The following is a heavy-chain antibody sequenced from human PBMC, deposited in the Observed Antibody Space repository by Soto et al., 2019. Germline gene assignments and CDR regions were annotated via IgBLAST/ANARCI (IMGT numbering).Heavy chain of an antibody. CDR1: GFSISRYY. CDR2: IYYSGST. V-gene: IGHV4-59*01. Sequence: PSETLSLTCPFSGFSISRYYWNWIRQPPGKGLEWIGYIYYSGSTNYNPSLKSRVTISVDTSKNQFSLKLSSVTAADTAVYYCARDPGSGSYYGWFDPWGQETLVTVSS. J-gene: IGHJ5*02. CDR3: ARDPGSGSYYGWFDP. D-gene: IGHD3-10*01.